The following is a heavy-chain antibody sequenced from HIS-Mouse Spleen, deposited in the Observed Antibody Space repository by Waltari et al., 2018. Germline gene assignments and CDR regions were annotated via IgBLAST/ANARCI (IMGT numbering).Heavy chain of an antibody. CDR2: IYYSGRT. D-gene: IGHD6-13*01. Sequence: QLQLQESGPGLVTPSETLSLTCTVSGGSISSRSYYWGWIRQPPGKGLEWIGSIYYSGRTYYNPSLKSRVTISVDTSKNQFSLKLSSVTAADTAVYYCAREIPYSSSWYDWYFDLWGRGTLVTVSS. CDR1: GGSISSRSYY. CDR3: AREIPYSSSWYDWYFDL. J-gene: IGHJ2*01. V-gene: IGHV4-39*07.